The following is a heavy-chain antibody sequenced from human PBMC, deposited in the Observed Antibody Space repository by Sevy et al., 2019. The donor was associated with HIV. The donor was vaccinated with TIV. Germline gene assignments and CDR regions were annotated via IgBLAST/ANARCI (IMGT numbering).Heavy chain of an antibody. Sequence: GGSLRLSCATSGFTFNSYGMHWVRQAPGKGLEWVALIWFDGSNKYYADSVKGRFTISRDIVKNTLNLQMNSLRAEDTAVYYCARDLEFYDYGDYGPAFTPDYWGQGTLVTVSS. D-gene: IGHD4-17*01. CDR2: IWFDGSNK. V-gene: IGHV3-33*01. J-gene: IGHJ4*02. CDR3: ARDLEFYDYGDYGPAFTPDY. CDR1: GFTFNSYG.